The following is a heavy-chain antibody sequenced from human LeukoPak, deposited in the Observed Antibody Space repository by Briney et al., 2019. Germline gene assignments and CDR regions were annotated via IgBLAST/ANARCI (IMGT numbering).Heavy chain of an antibody. CDR2: INAIGNIL. CDR1: GFTFNNYW. CDR3: ARDQFGTKLD. D-gene: IGHD1-14*01. V-gene: IGHV3-48*04. J-gene: IGHJ4*02. Sequence: GGSLRLSCAASGFTFNNYWMNWVRQAPGKGLEWISHINAIGNILSYADSVKGRFTISRDDAKNSLYLQMNSLRAEDTAVYYCARDQFGTKLDWGQGTLVTVSS.